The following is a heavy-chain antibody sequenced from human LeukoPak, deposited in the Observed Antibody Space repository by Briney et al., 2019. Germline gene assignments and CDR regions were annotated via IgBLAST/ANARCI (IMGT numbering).Heavy chain of an antibody. Sequence: SETLSLTCTVSGGSISSYYWSWIRQPPGKGLEWIGYIYYSGSTNYNPSLKSRVTISVDTSKNQFSLKLSSVTAADTAVYYCARQYRIAVAGNRLNFDYWGQGTLVTVSS. D-gene: IGHD6-19*01. CDR3: ARQYRIAVAGNRLNFDY. V-gene: IGHV4-59*08. J-gene: IGHJ4*02. CDR2: IYYSGST. CDR1: GGSISSYY.